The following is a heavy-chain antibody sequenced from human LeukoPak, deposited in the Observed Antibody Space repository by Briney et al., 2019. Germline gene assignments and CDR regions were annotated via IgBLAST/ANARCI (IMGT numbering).Heavy chain of an antibody. D-gene: IGHD2-21*01. J-gene: IGHJ4*02. Sequence: SETLSLTCAVYGGSFSGYYWSWIRQPPGKGLGWIGEINHSGSTNYNPSLKSRVTISVDTSKNQFSLKLSSVTAADTAVYYCARVVRRLIDYWGQGTLVTVSS. CDR1: GGSFSGYY. CDR3: ARVVRRLIDY. CDR2: INHSGST. V-gene: IGHV4-34*01.